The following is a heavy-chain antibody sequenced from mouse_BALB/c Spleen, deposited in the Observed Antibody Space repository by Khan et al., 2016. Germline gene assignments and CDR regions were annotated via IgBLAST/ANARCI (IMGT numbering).Heavy chain of an antibody. CDR2: IYPGDGDT. CDR1: GYTFTSYW. V-gene: IGHV1-87*01. Sequence: QVQLQQSGAELARPGASVKLSCKASGYTFTSYWMQWVKQRPGQGLQWIGTIYPGDGDTRYTQKFEGKATLTADKSSSTAYMQLSSLASEDSAVYYCARGGYGNYVFAYWGQGTLVTVSA. D-gene: IGHD2-1*01. J-gene: IGHJ3*01. CDR3: ARGGYGNYVFAY.